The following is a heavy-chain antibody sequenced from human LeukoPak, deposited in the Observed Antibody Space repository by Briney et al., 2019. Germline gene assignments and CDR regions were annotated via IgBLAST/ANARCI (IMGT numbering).Heavy chain of an antibody. V-gene: IGHV1-18*04. D-gene: IGHD2-2*01. CDR3: ARDGTSTDDY. CDR2: ISGNNDNP. J-gene: IGHJ4*02. Sequence: ASVKVSCKASGYTFTSYKMHWVRQALGQGLEWMGWISGNNDNPNYGQKFQGRFTVTTDSSTSTAYMELRNLTFDDTAVYYCARDGTSTDDYWGQGTLVTVSS. CDR1: GYTFTSYK.